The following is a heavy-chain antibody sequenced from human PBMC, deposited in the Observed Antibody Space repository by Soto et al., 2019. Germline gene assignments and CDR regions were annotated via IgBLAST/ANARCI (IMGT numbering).Heavy chain of an antibody. CDR3: ARDEEYYFRY. CDR1: GFTFSNHG. V-gene: IGHV3-33*01. D-gene: IGHD3-10*01. Sequence: QVQLVESGGGVVQPGRSLRLSCAASGFTFSNHGMHWVRQAPGRGLEWVAVIWYDGSEEHYADSVKGRFTISRDNSKNTVYLQMNSPRAEDTAVYYCARDEEYYFRYWGQGTLVTVSS. CDR2: IWYDGSEE. J-gene: IGHJ4*02.